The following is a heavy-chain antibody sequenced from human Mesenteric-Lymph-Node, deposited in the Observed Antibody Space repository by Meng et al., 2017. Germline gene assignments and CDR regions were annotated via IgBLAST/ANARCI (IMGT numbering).Heavy chain of an antibody. CDR1: GFTFSSYW. CDR2: IKQDGSEK. Sequence: GESLKISCAASGFTFSSYWMSWVRQAPGKGLEWVANIKQDGSEKYYVDAVKGRFTISRDNAKNSLYLKMNSLRAEDTAVYYCASTDYSSGWSEETYYYYGMDVWGQGTTVTVSS. D-gene: IGHD6-19*01. CDR3: ASTDYSSGWSEETYYYYGMDV. J-gene: IGHJ6*02. V-gene: IGHV3-7*01.